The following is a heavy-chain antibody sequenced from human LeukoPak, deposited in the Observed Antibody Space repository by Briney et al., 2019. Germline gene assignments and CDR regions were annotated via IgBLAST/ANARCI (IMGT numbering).Heavy chain of an antibody. D-gene: IGHD2-2*02. J-gene: IGHJ6*02. Sequence: ASVKVSCKASGYTFTSYDINWVRQATGQGLEWMGWMNPNSGNTGYAQKFQGRVTMTRNTSISTAHMELSSLRSEDTAVYYCAREFEDCSSTSCYTAYYHYYGMDVWGQGTTVTVSS. CDR2: MNPNSGNT. CDR1: GYTFTSYD. V-gene: IGHV1-8*01. CDR3: AREFEDCSSTSCYTAYYHYYGMDV.